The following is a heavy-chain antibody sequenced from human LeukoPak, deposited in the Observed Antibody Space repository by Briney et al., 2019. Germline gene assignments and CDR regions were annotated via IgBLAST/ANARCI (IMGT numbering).Heavy chain of an antibody. Sequence: GGSLRLSCAASGFAFNYAWVNWVRQAPGKGLEWVSSISSSSSYIYYADSVKGRFTISRDNAKNSLYLQMNSLRAEDTAVYYCARDSSTVDPPYWGQGTLVTVSS. CDR3: ARDSSTVDPPY. CDR1: GFAFNYAW. J-gene: IGHJ4*02. CDR2: ISSSSSYI. D-gene: IGHD2-2*01. V-gene: IGHV3-21*01.